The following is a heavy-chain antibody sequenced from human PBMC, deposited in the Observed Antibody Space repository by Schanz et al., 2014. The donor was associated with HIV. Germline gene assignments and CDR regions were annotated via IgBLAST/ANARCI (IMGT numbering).Heavy chain of an antibody. J-gene: IGHJ6*02. CDR2: IWYDGSNK. V-gene: IGHV3-33*08. CDR3: ARSPSYGMDV. CDR1: GFTFSTCG. Sequence: QVQLVESGGGVVPPGRSLRRSCAASGFTFSTCGMHWVRQAPGKGLECVALIWYDGSNKYYADSVKGRFTISRDNSKNTLYLQMNSLRAEDTAVYYCARSPSYGMDVWGQGTTVTVSS.